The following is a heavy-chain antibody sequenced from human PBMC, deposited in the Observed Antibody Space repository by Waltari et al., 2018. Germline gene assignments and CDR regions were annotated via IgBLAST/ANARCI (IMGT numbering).Heavy chain of an antibody. J-gene: IGHJ4*02. CDR2: MNPNRGNT. Sequence: QVQLLQSGAEVKKPGASVKVSCNASGFGFTSYDINWGRQAIGQGIEWMGWMNPNRGNTGYAQKFQGRVTMTRNTSISTAYMELSSLRSEDTAVYYCARWDYYDSSGCYHYWGQGTLVTVSS. CDR3: ARWDYYDSSGCYHY. V-gene: IGHV1-8*01. D-gene: IGHD3-22*01. CDR1: GFGFTSYD.